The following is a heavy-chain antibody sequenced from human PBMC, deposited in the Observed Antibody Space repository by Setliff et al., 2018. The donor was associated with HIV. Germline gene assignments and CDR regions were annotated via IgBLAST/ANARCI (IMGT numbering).Heavy chain of an antibody. Sequence: YDISWVRQAPGQGLEWMGWISAYNGNTNYAQKLQGRVTMTTDTSTSTAYMELRSLRSDDTAVYYCAREIGDYYDSSGYYPPTDYYYGMDVWGQGTTVTVSS. CDR2: ISAYNGNT. CDR1: YD. V-gene: IGHV1-18*01. CDR3: AREIGDYYDSSGYYPPTDYYYGMDV. D-gene: IGHD3-22*01. J-gene: IGHJ6*02.